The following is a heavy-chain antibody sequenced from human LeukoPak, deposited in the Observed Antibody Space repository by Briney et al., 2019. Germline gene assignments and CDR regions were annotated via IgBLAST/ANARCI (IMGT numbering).Heavy chain of an antibody. D-gene: IGHD1-1*01. Sequence: GGSLRLSCAASGFTFSSYSMNWVRQAPGKGLEWVSYISSSSTIYYADSVKGRFTISRDNAKNSLYLQMNSLRDEDTAVYYCARWNCNDHLFDYWGQGTLVTVSS. V-gene: IGHV3-48*02. J-gene: IGHJ4*02. CDR1: GFTFSSYS. CDR2: ISSSSTI. CDR3: ARWNCNDHLFDY.